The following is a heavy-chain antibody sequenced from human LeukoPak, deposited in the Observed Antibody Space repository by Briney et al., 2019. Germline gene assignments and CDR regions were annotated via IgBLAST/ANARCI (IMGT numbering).Heavy chain of an antibody. D-gene: IGHD3-22*01. CDR2: INPNSGGT. V-gene: IGHV1-2*02. CDR1: GYTFTGYY. J-gene: IGHJ4*02. Sequence: GASVKVSCKASGYTFTGYYMHWVRQAPGQGLEWMGWINPNSGGTNYAQKFQGRVTMTRDTSISTAYMELSRLRSDDTAVYYCATPDSSGYYYYDYWGQGTLVTVSS. CDR3: ATPDSSGYYYYDY.